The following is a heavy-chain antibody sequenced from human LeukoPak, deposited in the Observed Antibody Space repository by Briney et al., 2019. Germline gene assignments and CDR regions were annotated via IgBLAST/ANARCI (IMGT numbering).Heavy chain of an antibody. V-gene: IGHV4-59*01. D-gene: IGHD4-17*01. Sequence: SETLSLTCTVSGGSIKDYYWAWIRQAPWEGLEWIGYISNSGTTDYNPSLKSRVTMSVDTSKNEFSLKLTSVTAADTAIYYCARVVRGAVTSNWFDPWGQGTLVTVSS. CDR3: ARVVRGAVTSNWFDP. CDR1: GGSIKDYY. CDR2: ISNSGTT. J-gene: IGHJ5*02.